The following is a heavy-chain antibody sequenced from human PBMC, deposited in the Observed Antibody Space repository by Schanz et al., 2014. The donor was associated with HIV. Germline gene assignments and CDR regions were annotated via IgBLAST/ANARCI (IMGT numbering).Heavy chain of an antibody. CDR2: IRSRGYIV. V-gene: IGHV3-11*01. J-gene: IGHJ4*02. Sequence: QKQLVESGGGLVKPGGSLRLSCAASGFTFSDYYMSWIRQAPGKGLEWVSCIRSRGYIVHYADSVKGRFTISRDNAKNSLYLQMNSLRAEDTAVYYCAKPEYDSRGNSQSHFDSWGQGTLVTVSS. D-gene: IGHD3-22*01. CDR1: GFTFSDYY. CDR3: AKPEYDSRGNSQSHFDS.